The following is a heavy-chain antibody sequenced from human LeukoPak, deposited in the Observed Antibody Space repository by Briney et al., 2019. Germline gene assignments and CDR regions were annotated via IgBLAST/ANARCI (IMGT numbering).Heavy chain of an antibody. CDR2: ISTSNGDT. CDR1: GYIFSTYG. D-gene: IGHD3-16*01. Sequence: ASVKVSCKASGYIFSTYGISWVRQAPGQGLEWMGWISTSNGDTKYAQKLQGRVTMTTDTSTSTAYMELRNLRSDDTAVYYCAREGLGELTLDYWGQGTLVTVSS. J-gene: IGHJ4*02. V-gene: IGHV1-18*01. CDR3: AREGLGELTLDY.